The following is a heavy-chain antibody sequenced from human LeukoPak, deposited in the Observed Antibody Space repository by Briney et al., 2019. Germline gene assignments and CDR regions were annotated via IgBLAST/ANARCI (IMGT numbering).Heavy chain of an antibody. CDR3: ARRSGQSDY. J-gene: IGHJ4*02. CDR2: ISYDGSNK. CDR1: GFTFSSYA. Sequence: GRSLRLSCAASGFTFSSYAMHWVRQAPGKGLEWVAVISYDGSNKYYADSVKGRFTISRDNAKNSLYLQMNSLRAEDTAVYYCARRSGQSDYWGQGTLVTVSS. V-gene: IGHV3-30-3*01. D-gene: IGHD1-26*01.